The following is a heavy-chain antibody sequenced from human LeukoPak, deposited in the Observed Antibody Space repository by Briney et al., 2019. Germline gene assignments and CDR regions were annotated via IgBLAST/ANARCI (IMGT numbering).Heavy chain of an antibody. CDR3: ARVGLYDSSGYPMGC. D-gene: IGHD3-22*01. CDR1: GYTLISYG. V-gene: IGHV1-18*01. Sequence: PVASVKVSCKASGYTLISYGISWVRQAPGQGLEWMGWISVYNGNTNYAQKLQGRVTMTTDTSTSTAYMELRSLRSDDTAVYYCARVGLYDSSGYPMGCWGQGTLVTVSS. J-gene: IGHJ4*02. CDR2: ISVYNGNT.